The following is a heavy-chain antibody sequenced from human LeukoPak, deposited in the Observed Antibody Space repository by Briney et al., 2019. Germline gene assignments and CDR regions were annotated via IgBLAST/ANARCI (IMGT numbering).Heavy chain of an antibody. CDR3: ARRGDILTDYAFDY. D-gene: IGHD3-9*01. Sequence: PSETLSLTCSVSGGSINSNSHHWDWIRPAPGKGLEWIGNIYYSGPTSYHPPLKSRVTISVDTSKNQFSLRLSSVTAADTAVYYCARRGDILTDYAFDYWGQGTLVSVSS. J-gene: IGHJ4*02. CDR2: IYYSGPT. V-gene: IGHV4-39*01. CDR1: GGSINSNSHH.